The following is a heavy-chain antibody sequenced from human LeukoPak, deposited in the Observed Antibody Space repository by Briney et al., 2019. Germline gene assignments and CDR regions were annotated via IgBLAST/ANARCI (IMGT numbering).Heavy chain of an antibody. Sequence: ASVKVSCKASGYTFTSYYIHWVRQAPGQGLEWMGIINPSGGGTNYAQKFQARVTMTRDTSTSTVYMELSSLRSEDTAVYYCARDLGAQTMVFFDPWGQGTLVTVSS. CDR2: INPSGGGT. CDR1: GYTFTSYY. V-gene: IGHV1-46*01. J-gene: IGHJ5*02. D-gene: IGHD4/OR15-4a*01. CDR3: ARDLGAQTMVFFDP.